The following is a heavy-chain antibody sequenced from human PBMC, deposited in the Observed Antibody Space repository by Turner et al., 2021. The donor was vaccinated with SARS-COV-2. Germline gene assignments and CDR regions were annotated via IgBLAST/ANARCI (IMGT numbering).Heavy chain of an antibody. J-gene: IGHJ3*02. CDR1: GATFSSYT. D-gene: IGHD3-22*01. CDR2: IIPILGIP. CDR3: ARDLPYYYDSSGLTSDAFDI. V-gene: IGHV1-69*08. Sequence: QVQLVQSVAEVKKPGSSVNVSGKASGATFSSYTISWVRQAPGQGLEWMGRIIPILGIPNYAQKFQGRVTITADKSTSTAYMELSSLRSEDTAVYYCARDLPYYYDSSGLTSDAFDIWGQGTMVTVSS.